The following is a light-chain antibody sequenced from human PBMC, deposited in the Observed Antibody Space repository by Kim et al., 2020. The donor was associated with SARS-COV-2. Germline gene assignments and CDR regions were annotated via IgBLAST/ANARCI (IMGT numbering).Light chain of an antibody. CDR3: QQYNTSPRT. CDR2: DAS. J-gene: IGKJ1*01. Sequence: DIHMTQSPSTLSASIGDRVTITCRASQSVSSLLAWYQQKPGQAPNLLIYDASSLKSGVPSRFSGRGSGTEFTLTIRRLQPDDFATYYCQQYNTSPRTFGQGTKV. CDR1: QSVSSL. V-gene: IGKV1-5*01.